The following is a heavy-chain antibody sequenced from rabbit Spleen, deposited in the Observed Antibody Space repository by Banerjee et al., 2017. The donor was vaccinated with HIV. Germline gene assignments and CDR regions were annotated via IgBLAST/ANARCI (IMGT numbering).Heavy chain of an antibody. CDR1: GFSFSSSYY. CDR2: IAAGSSGST. D-gene: IGHD1-1*01. J-gene: IGHJ6*01. V-gene: IGHV1S40*01. CDR3: ARDTSSSFSSYGMDL. Sequence: QSLEESGGDLVKPGASLALTCKASGFSFSSSYYMYWVRQAPGKGLEWIASIAAGSSGSTWYASWAKGRFTISKTSSTTVTLQMTSLTAADTATYFCARDTSSSFSSYGMDLWGPGTLVTVS.